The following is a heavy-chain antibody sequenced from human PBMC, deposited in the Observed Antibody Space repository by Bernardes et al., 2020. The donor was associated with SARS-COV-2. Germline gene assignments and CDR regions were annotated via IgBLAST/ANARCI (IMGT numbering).Heavy chain of an antibody. CDR2: TYYSGST. V-gene: IGHV4-59*08. CDR3: ARSPWEVDDDYYYYGMDV. CDR1: GGSITGYY. D-gene: IGHD1-26*01. Sequence: TLSLTCTVSGGSITGYYWSWIRQPPGKGLEWIGYTYYSGSTHYNPSLESRVNISEDSSKNQVSLTLTSVTAAYTAVYYCARSPWEVDDDYYYYGMDVWGQGTTVTVS. J-gene: IGHJ6*02.